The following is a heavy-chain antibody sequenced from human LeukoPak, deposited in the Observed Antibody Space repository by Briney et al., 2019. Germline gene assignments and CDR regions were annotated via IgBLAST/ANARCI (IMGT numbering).Heavy chain of an antibody. Sequence: PSETLSLTCTVSGGSISNSNYYWGWIRQPPGKELEWIGNIFYTGTTYYNPSLKSRVTIAVDTSKNQFSLKLSSVTAADTAVYYCARSCGSGTQSWYFDLWGRGTLVTVSS. CDR3: ARSCGSGTQSWYFDL. V-gene: IGHV4-39*01. CDR2: IFYTGTT. D-gene: IGHD3-10*01. CDR1: GGSISNSNYY. J-gene: IGHJ2*01.